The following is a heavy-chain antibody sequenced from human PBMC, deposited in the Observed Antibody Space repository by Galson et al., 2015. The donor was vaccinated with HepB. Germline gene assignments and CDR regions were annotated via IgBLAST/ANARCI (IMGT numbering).Heavy chain of an antibody. CDR1: GYTFTSYA. CDR2: INAGNGNT. V-gene: IGHV1-3*01. Sequence: SVKVSCKASGYTFTSYAMHWVRQAPGQRLEWMGWINAGNGNTKYSQKFQGRVTITRDTSASTAYMELSSLRSEDTAVYYCARGDPYFGDAFDIWGQGTMVTVSS. D-gene: IGHD2/OR15-2a*01. J-gene: IGHJ3*02. CDR3: ARGDPYFGDAFDI.